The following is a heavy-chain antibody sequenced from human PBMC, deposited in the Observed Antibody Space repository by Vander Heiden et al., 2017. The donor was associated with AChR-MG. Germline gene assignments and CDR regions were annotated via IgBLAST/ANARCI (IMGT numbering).Heavy chain of an antibody. CDR1: GGSISSYY. V-gene: IGHV4-4*07. CDR2: IYTSGST. D-gene: IGHD2-2*01. CDR3: ARGGDRYCSSTSCSTGAFDY. J-gene: IGHJ4*02. Sequence: QVQLQESGPGLVKPSETLSLTCTVSGGSISSYYWGWIRQPAGKGLEWIGRIYTSGSTNYNPSLKSRVTMSVDTSKNQFSLKLSSVTAADTAVYYCARGGDRYCSSTSCSTGAFDYWGQGTLVTVSS.